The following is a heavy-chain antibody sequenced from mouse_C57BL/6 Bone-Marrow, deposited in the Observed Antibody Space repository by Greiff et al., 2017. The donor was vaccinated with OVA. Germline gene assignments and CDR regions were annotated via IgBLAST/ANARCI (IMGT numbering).Heavy chain of an antibody. J-gene: IGHJ2*01. V-gene: IGHV3-6*01. CDR1: GYSITSGYY. Sequence: EVQLVESGPGLVKPSQSLSLTCSVTGYSITSGYYWNWIRQFPGNKLEWMGYISYDGSNNYNPSLKNRISITRDTSKNQFFLKLNSVTTEDTATYYCARGPYVDYWGQGTTLTVSS. CDR2: ISYDGSN. CDR3: ARGPYVDY.